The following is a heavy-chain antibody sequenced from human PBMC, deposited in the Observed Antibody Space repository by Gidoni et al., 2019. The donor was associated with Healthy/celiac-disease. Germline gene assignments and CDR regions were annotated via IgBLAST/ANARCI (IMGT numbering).Heavy chain of an antibody. CDR2: IRSKANSYAT. CDR1: GFTFSGSA. V-gene: IGHV3-73*02. Sequence: EVQLVESGGGLVQPGGSLKLSCAASGFTFSGSAMHWVRQASGKGLEWVGRIRSKANSYATAYAASVKGRFTISRDDSKNTAYLQMNSLKTEDTAVYYCTKTTVTSSSYFDLWGRGTLVTVSS. CDR3: TKTTVTSSSYFDL. J-gene: IGHJ2*01. D-gene: IGHD4-17*01.